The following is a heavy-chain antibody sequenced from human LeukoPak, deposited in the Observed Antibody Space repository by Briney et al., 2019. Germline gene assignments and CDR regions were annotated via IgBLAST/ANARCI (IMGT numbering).Heavy chain of an antibody. CDR3: ARAPRDTNSWYYFDY. Sequence: SETLSLTCIVSGGSISGGDYYWSWIRQHPGKGLEWIGYIYYSGNTYYNPSLKSRVTISVDTSNNQFSLNLNSVTAADTAVYYCARAPRDTNSWYYFDYWGQGTLVSVSS. CDR2: IYYSGNT. V-gene: IGHV4-31*02. D-gene: IGHD5-18*01. J-gene: IGHJ4*02. CDR1: GGSISGGDYY.